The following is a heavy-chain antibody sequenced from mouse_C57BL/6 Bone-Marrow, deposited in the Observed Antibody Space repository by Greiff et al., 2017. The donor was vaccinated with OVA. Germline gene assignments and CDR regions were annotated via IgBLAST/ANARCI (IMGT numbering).Heavy chain of an antibody. D-gene: IGHD2-1*01. V-gene: IGHV5-12*01. J-gene: IGHJ3*01. CDR2: ISNGGGST. Sequence: EVKLMESGGGLVQPGGSLKLSCAASGFTFSDYYMYWVRQTPEKRLEWVAYISNGGGSTYYPDTVKGRFTSSRDNAKNTLYLQMSRLKSEDTAMYYCAREGGNWCAYWGQGTLVTVSA. CDR3: AREGGNWCAY. CDR1: GFTFSDYY.